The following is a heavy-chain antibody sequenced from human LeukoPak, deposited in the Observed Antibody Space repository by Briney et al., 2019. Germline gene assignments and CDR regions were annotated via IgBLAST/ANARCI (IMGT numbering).Heavy chain of an antibody. J-gene: IGHJ4*02. D-gene: IGHD1-26*01. CDR3: AKDGPKVGSSDY. Sequence: PGGSLRLSCAASGFTFSGYSMSWVCQAPGKGLEWVAFIRHDGTIKYYGDSVKGRFTISRDNAKNTLYLQMDSLRAGDTAVYYCAKDGPKVGSSDYWGQGTLVTVST. CDR1: GFTFSGYS. CDR2: IRHDGTIK. V-gene: IGHV3-30*02.